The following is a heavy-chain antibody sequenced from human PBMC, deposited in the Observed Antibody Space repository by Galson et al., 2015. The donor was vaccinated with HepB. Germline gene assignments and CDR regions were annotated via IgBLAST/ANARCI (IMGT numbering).Heavy chain of an antibody. Sequence: SLRLSCAASEFTFSSYWMHWVRQAPGKGLVWVSRINSDGSSTSYADSVKGRFTISRDNAKNTLYLQMNSLRAEDTAVYYCARGPVRYCSGGSCYQDFDYWGQGTLVTVSS. V-gene: IGHV3-74*01. CDR2: INSDGSST. D-gene: IGHD2-15*01. CDR1: EFTFSSYW. J-gene: IGHJ4*02. CDR3: ARGPVRYCSGGSCYQDFDY.